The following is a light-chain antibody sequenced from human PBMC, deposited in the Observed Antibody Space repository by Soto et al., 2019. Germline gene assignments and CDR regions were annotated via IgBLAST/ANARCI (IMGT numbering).Light chain of an antibody. CDR1: YSNIGSNF. CDR3: GTWDSSLSVVL. Sequence: QSVLTQPPSVSAAAGQKVTISCSGSYSNIGSNFVSWYQHFPGSAPRLLIYDNSQRPSGIPDRFSDSKSGSSATLGITGLQTGDEADYYCGTWDSSLSVVLFGGGTKRTVL. CDR2: DNS. J-gene: IGLJ2*01. V-gene: IGLV1-51*01.